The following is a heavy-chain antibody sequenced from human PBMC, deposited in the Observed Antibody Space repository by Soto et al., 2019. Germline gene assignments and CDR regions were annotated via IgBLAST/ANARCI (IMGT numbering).Heavy chain of an antibody. CDR1: GFSFASSW. D-gene: IGHD3-10*01. CDR2: IKKDGSKI. CDR3: ARDVSPGRSSLYHDAFDI. Sequence: EVQLVESGGDLVQPGGSLRLSCAASGFSFASSWMTWVRQAPGKGLEWVANIKKDGSKINYLDSVRGRFTVSRDNAKNSLYLEMNSLRAEDTALYYGARDVSPGRSSLYHDAFDIWGQGTMVTVSS. J-gene: IGHJ3*02. V-gene: IGHV3-7*05.